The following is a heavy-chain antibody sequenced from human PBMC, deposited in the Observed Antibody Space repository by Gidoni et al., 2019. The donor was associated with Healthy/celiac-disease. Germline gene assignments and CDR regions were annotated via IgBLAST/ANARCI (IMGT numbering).Heavy chain of an antibody. J-gene: IGHJ4*02. CDR1: GYTFTSYW. D-gene: IGHD6-13*01. Sequence: EVQLVQSGAEVKKSGESLRISCKASGYTFTSYWIGWVRQMPGKGLEWMGIIYPGDSDTRYSPSFQGQVTMSVDKSINTAYLQWSSLKASDTAIYYCARRLPAAGNFDYWGQGALVTVSS. CDR3: ARRLPAAGNFDY. CDR2: IYPGDSDT. V-gene: IGHV5-51*01.